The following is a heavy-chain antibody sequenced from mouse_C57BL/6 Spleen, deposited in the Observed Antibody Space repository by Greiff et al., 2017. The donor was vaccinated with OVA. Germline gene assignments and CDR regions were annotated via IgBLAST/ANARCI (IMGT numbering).Heavy chain of an antibody. CDR1: GYTFTDYY. CDR2: INPNNGGT. V-gene: IGHV1-26*01. CDR3: AREDY. Sequence: VQLQQSGPELVKPGASVKISCKATGYTFTDYYMNWVKQSHGKSLEWIGDINPNNGGTSYNQKFKGKATLTVDKSSSTAYMELRSLTSEDSAVYYCAREDYWGQGTTLTVSS. J-gene: IGHJ2*01.